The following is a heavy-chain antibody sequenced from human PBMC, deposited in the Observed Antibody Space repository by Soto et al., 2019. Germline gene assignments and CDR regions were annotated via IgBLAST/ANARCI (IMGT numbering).Heavy chain of an antibody. V-gene: IGHV4-39*01. Sequence: QLQLKESGPGLVKPSETLSLTCAVSGGSISSSFYYWGWIRQSPGKGLEWIGNIYYTGTTYYNPSLKSRVTIFADTSKNQFSLRLISVTAADTAVYYCARLVYNYSDQRTYYFDYWGQGTLVTVSS. CDR1: GGSISSSFYY. CDR2: IYYTGTT. J-gene: IGHJ4*02. D-gene: IGHD3-16*01. CDR3: ARLVYNYSDQRTYYFDY.